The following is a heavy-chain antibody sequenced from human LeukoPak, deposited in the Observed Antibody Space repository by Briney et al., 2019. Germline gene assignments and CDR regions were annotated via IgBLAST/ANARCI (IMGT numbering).Heavy chain of an antibody. J-gene: IGHJ4*02. V-gene: IGHV3-48*03. D-gene: IGHD2-21*02. CDR1: GFTFSSYA. CDR2: ISSGDNIM. Sequence: PGRSLRLSCAASGFTFSSYAMHWVRQAPGKGLEWVSYISSGDNIMFYADSVKGRFIISRDNAKNSLYLQMNSLRAEDTAVYYCARGVTLDYWGQGTLVTVSS. CDR3: ARGVTLDY.